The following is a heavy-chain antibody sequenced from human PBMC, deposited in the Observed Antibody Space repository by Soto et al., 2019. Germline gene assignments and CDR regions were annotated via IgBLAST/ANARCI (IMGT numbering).Heavy chain of an antibody. V-gene: IGHV4-34*01. J-gene: IGHJ6*02. CDR3: ARVSGIYYYGMDV. CDR2: INHSGST. CDR1: YGSFSGYY. D-gene: IGHD3-10*01. Sequence: SETLSLTCAVYYGSFSGYYCSWIRQPPGKGLEWIGEINHSGSTNYNPSLKSRVTISVDTSKNQFSLKLSSVTAADTAVYYCARVSGIYYYGMDVWGQGTTVT.